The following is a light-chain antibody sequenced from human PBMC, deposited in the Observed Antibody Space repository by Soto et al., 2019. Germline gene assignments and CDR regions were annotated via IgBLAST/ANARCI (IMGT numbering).Light chain of an antibody. CDR2: GDN. Sequence: QSVLTQPPSVSGAPGQRVSISCTGSTSNIGAPYDVHWYQHLPGTAPKLLIYGDNNRPSGVPDRFSGSKSGNSASLAITRLQAEDEAYYYCQSYDISLHNYVFGTGTKVTVL. CDR3: QSYDISLHNYV. V-gene: IGLV1-40*01. CDR1: TSNIGAPYD. J-gene: IGLJ1*01.